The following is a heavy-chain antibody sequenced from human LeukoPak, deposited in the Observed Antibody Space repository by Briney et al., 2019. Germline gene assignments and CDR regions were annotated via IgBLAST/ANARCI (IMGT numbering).Heavy chain of an antibody. CDR1: GGSISSGGYY. V-gene: IGHV4-31*03. Sequence: PSETLSLTCTVSGGSISSGGYYWSWIRQHPGKGLEWIGYIYYSGSTHYNPSLKSRVTISVDTSKNQFSLKLSSVTAADTAVYYCAREPYDSSALYFDYWGQGTLVTVSS. CDR3: AREPYDSSALYFDY. J-gene: IGHJ4*02. CDR2: IYYSGST. D-gene: IGHD3-22*01.